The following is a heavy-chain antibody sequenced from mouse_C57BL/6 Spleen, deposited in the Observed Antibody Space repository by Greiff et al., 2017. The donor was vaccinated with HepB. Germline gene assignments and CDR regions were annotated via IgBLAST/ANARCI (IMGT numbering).Heavy chain of an antibody. D-gene: IGHD1-1*01. CDR2: IDPNSGGT. Sequence: VQLQQPGAELVKPGASVKLSCKASGYTFTSYWMHWVKQRPGRGLEWIGRIDPNSGGTKYNVKFKSKATLTVDKPSSTAYMQLSSLTSEDSAVYYCANDYYGSRTGAMDYWGQGTSVTVSS. CDR1: GYTFTSYW. CDR3: ANDYYGSRTGAMDY. J-gene: IGHJ4*01. V-gene: IGHV1-72*01.